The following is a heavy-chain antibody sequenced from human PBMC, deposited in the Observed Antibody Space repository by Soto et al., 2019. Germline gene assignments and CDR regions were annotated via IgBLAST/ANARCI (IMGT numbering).Heavy chain of an antibody. CDR1: GFTFSSYA. CDR3: AKGGGAAASYFDY. V-gene: IGHV3-23*01. D-gene: IGHD6-13*01. Sequence: EVQLLESGGGLVQPVGSLRLSCAAPGFTFSSYAMSWVRQAPGKRLEWVSAISGSGGSTYYADSVQGRFTISRDNSTNALYLQMNSLRAEDTAVYYCAKGGGAAASYFDYWGQGTLVTVSS. CDR2: ISGSGGST. J-gene: IGHJ4*02.